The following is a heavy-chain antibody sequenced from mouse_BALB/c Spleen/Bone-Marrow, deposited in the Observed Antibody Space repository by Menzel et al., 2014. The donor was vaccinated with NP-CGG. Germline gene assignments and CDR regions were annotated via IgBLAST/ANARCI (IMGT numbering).Heavy chain of an antibody. J-gene: IGHJ3*01. CDR1: GCNIKDTY. D-gene: IGHD2-13*01. CDR2: IDPANGNT. CDR3: ARGDDGAFAY. Sequence: EVQLQQSGAELVKPGASVKLSCTASGCNIKDTYMHWVKQRPEQGLEWIARIDPANGNTKYDPKFQGKATITADTSSNTAYLQLSSLTSEDTAVYYCARGDDGAFAYWGQGTLVTVSA. V-gene: IGHV14-3*02.